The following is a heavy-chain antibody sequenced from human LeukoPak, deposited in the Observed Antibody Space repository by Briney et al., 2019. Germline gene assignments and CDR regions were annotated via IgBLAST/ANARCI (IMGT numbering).Heavy chain of an antibody. D-gene: IGHD2-15*01. CDR2: IYTSGST. CDR3: ARGYCSGGSCHPLDY. Sequence: SETLSLTCTVSGCSISSGSYYWSWIRQPAGKGLEWIGRIYTSGSTNYNPSLKRRVTISVDTSKNQFSLKLSSVTAADTAVYYCARGYCSGGSCHPLDYWGQGTLVTVSS. J-gene: IGHJ4*02. V-gene: IGHV4-61*02. CDR1: GCSISSGSYY.